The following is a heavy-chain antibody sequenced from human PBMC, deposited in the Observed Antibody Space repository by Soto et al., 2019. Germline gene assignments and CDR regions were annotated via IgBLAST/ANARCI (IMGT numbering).Heavy chain of an antibody. V-gene: IGHV3-13*01. D-gene: IGHD2-15*01. CDR1: GFTFSNYD. CDR3: ARVVLGPGDYYFGMDV. J-gene: IGHJ6*02. Sequence: GGSLRLSCAASGFTFSNYDMHWVRQAPGAGLEWVSGIGAASDTYYPVSVQGRFTVSRDNAKKSLYLQMNSLRAGDTAVYYCARVVLGPGDYYFGMDVWGQGTTVTVSS. CDR2: IGAASDT.